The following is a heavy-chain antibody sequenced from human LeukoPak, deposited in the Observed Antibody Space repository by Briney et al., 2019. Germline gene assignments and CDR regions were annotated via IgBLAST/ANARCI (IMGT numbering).Heavy chain of an antibody. V-gene: IGHV3-23*01. CDR3: ARGLTPEYRTEKVAGTFDY. D-gene: IGHD6-19*01. J-gene: IGHJ4*02. CDR1: GFTFSSYA. CDR2: ISGSGGST. Sequence: PGGSLRLSCAASGFTFSSYAMSWVRQAPGKGPEWVSAISGSGGSTYYADSVKGRFTISRDNSKNTLYLQMNSLRAEDTAVYYCARGLTPEYRTEKVAGTFDYWGQGTLVTVSS.